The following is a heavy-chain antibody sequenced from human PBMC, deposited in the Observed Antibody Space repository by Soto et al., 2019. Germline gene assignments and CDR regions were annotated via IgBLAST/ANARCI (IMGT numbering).Heavy chain of an antibody. J-gene: IGHJ6*02. CDR2: IMPDFDTA. CDR1: GGTFNNFA. Sequence: QVQLVQSGAEVKKPGSSVKVSCQASGGTFNNFAFTWVRQAPGQGLEWLGGIMPDFDTANNAQRYQGRVTITADEFTSTVYMEMSSLRSDDTAVYYCATATISPVSSAYHHYGMDVWGQGTTVTVSS. V-gene: IGHV1-69*01. CDR3: ATATISPVSSAYHHYGMDV. D-gene: IGHD3-3*01.